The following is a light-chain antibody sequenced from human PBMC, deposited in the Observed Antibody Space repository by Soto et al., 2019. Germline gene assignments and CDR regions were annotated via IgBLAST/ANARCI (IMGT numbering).Light chain of an antibody. V-gene: IGLV1-44*01. CDR1: TSNIGSNA. CDR3: ASWDDSLIGLV. Sequence: SVLTQPPSASGTPGQRVSISCSGSTSNIGSNAVNWYQQFPGTATKLLIYNNDQRPSGVPDRFPGSKSGTSVSLDISGLQSYDEADYFCASWDDSLIGLVFGGGTKLTVL. CDR2: NND. J-gene: IGLJ3*02.